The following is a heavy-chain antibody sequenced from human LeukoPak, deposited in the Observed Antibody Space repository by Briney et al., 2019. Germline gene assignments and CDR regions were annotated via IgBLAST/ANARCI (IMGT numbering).Heavy chain of an antibody. CDR1: GGSFSGHY. J-gene: IGHJ5*02. D-gene: IGHD2-2*01. V-gene: IGHV4-34*01. Sequence: SETLSLTCAVYGGSFSGHYWSWIRQSPGKGLEWIAEIHYSGATNYNPSLKSRVTISGDTSKNQFSLKLSSVTAADTAVYYCAIHIVVVPAAKKKNWFDPWGQGTLVTVSS. CDR3: AIHIVVVPAAKKKNWFDP. CDR2: IHYSGAT.